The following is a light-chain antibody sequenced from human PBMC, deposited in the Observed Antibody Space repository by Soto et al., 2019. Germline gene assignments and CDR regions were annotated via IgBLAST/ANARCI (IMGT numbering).Light chain of an antibody. CDR1: SSNIGSNY. Sequence: QAVVTQPPSASGTPGQMVTISCSGSSSNIGSNYVYWYQQFPGTAPKLLIFNNNQRPSGVPDRFSGSKSGTSASLAISGLRSGDEADYHCAAWDDTLSGQVFGGGTKLAVL. CDR3: AAWDDTLSGQV. V-gene: IGLV1-47*02. J-gene: IGLJ3*02. CDR2: NNN.